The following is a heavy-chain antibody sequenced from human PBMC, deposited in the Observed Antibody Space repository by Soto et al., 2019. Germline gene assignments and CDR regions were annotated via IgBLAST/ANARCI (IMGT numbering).Heavy chain of an antibody. D-gene: IGHD3-16*01. CDR3: ARRFGQGRSPSCADS. CDR1: GYSFTNYW. J-gene: IGHJ4*02. Sequence: GESLKISCQGSGYSFTNYWIGWVRQMPGKGLEWMGIIYPGDSDTRYSPSFQGQVTISADKSISTAYLQWSSLKASDSATYYCARRFGQGRSPSCADSWGQGTLVTVSS. V-gene: IGHV5-51*01. CDR2: IYPGDSDT.